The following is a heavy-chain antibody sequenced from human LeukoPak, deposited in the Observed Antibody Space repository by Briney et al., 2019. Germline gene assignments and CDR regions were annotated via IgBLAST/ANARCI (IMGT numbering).Heavy chain of an antibody. CDR2: MNQDGSAK. V-gene: IGHV3-7*01. CDR1: GFTFSTYW. J-gene: IGHJ3*02. D-gene: IGHD2-2*01. Sequence: GGSLRLSCAVSGFTFSTYWMSWVRQAPGKGLEWVANMNQDGSAKNYVDSVKGRFTISRDNAKNSLSLQMNSLRAEDTAVYYCAREGHCSTTSCALDAIEIWGQGTLVVVSS. CDR3: AREGHCSTTSCALDAIEI.